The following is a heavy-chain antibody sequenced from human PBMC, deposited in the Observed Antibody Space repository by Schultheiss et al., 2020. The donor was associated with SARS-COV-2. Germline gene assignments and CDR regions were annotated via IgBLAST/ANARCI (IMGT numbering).Heavy chain of an antibody. CDR3: ARSNRGWYRTGWFDP. CDR2: IYNSGST. V-gene: IGHV4-59*01. CDR1: GGSISNYY. D-gene: IGHD6-19*01. Sequence: SETLSLTCTVSGGSISNYYWSWIRQPPGKGLEWIGYIYNSGSTIYNPSLKSRVSISIDTSKSQFSLRLSSVTAADTAVYYCARSNRGWYRTGWFDPWGQGTLVTVSS. J-gene: IGHJ5*02.